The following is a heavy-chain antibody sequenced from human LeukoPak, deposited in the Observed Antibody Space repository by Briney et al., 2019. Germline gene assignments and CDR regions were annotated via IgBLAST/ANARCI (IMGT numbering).Heavy chain of an antibody. Sequence: GGSLRLSCAASGFTFSAYHINWVRQAPGKGLEWISYISTTGTTIHYADSVKGRFAISRDNAKSSLYLQMNSLRDGDTAVYYCARVWQDYSGVDYWGQGTLVTVSS. CDR1: GFTFSAYH. D-gene: IGHD2-21*01. CDR2: ISTTGTTI. J-gene: IGHJ4*02. CDR3: ARVWQDYSGVDY. V-gene: IGHV3-48*02.